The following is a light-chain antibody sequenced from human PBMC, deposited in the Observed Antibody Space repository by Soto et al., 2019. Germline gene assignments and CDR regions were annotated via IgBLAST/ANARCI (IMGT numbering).Light chain of an antibody. CDR2: DAS. CDR3: QQLSNWPWT. J-gene: IGKJ1*01. Sequence: EIVLTQSPATLSLSPVERATLSCRASQSVSSYLAWYQQKPGQAPRLLIYDASNRATGIPARFSGSGSGTDFTLTISSLEPEDFAVYYCQQLSNWPWTFGQGNKVDIK. V-gene: IGKV3-11*01. CDR1: QSVSSY.